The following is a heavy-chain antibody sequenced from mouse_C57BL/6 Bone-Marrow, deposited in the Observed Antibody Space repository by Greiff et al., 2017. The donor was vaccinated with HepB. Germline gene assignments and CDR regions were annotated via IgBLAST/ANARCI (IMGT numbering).Heavy chain of an antibody. D-gene: IGHD1-1*01. V-gene: IGHV8-8*01. Sequence: QVTLKECGPGILQPSQTLSLTCSFSGFSLSTFGMGVGWIRQPSGKGLEWLAHIWWDDDKYYNPALKSRLTISKDTSKNQVFLKIANVDTADTATYYCARPYYYGSSYYFDYWGQGTTLTVSS. CDR3: ARPYYYGSSYYFDY. J-gene: IGHJ2*01. CDR2: IWWDDDK. CDR1: GFSLSTFGMG.